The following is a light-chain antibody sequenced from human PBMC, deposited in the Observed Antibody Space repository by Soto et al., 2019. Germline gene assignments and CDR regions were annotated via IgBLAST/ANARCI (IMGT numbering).Light chain of an antibody. CDR2: EVI. J-gene: IGLJ2*01. CDR3: SSYGGSNNLV. V-gene: IGLV2-8*01. CDR1: SSDVGGYKF. Sequence: QSALTQPPSASGSPGQSVTISCTGTSSDVGGYKFVSWYQQHPGKAPKLIIYEVIKRPSGVPDRFSGSKSGNTASLTVSGLQAEDEGDYCCSSYGGSNNLVFGGGTQLTVL.